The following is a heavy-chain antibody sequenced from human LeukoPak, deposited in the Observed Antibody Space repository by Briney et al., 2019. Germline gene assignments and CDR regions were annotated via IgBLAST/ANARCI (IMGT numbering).Heavy chain of an antibody. V-gene: IGHV3-23*01. Sequence: GGSLRLSCAGSGFTFSDYAMRWVRQAPGKGLEWVSSISYSSSDIYYSDSVKGRFTISRDNSKNTLYLQMNSLRVEDTAVYYCARGSERDTVRYWFGPWGQGTLVTVSS. CDR1: GFTFSDYA. CDR3: ARGSERDTVRYWFGP. D-gene: IGHD5-18*01. CDR2: ISYSSSDI. J-gene: IGHJ5*02.